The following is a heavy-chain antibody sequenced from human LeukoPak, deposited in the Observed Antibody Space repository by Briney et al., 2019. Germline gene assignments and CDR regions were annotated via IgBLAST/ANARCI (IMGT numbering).Heavy chain of an antibody. Sequence: SETLSLTCAVYGGSFSGYYWSWIRQPPGKGLEWIGEINHSGSTNYNPSLKSRVTISVDTSKNQFSLKLSSVTAADTAVYYCARGGGIIPRNYYYYGMDVWGQGTTVTVSS. D-gene: IGHD1-26*01. CDR1: GGSFSGYY. J-gene: IGHJ6*02. CDR2: INHSGST. CDR3: ARGGGIIPRNYYYYGMDV. V-gene: IGHV4-34*01.